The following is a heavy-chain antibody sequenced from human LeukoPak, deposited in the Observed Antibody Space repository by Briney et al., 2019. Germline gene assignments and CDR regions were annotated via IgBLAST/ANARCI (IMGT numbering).Heavy chain of an antibody. CDR3: ARDKTYCYDSSGYYFV. CDR2: INAGNGNT. J-gene: IGHJ4*02. D-gene: IGHD3-22*01. Sequence: VASVKVSCKASGYTFTSYAMHWVRQAPGQRLEWMGWINAGNGNTKYSQRFQGRVTITRDTSASTAYMELSSLRSEDAAVYYCARDKTYCYDSSGYYFVWGQGTLVTVSS. CDR1: GYTFTSYA. V-gene: IGHV1-3*01.